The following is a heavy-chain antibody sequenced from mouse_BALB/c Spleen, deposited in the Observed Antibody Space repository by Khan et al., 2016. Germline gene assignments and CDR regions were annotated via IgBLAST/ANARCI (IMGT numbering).Heavy chain of an antibody. Sequence: QIQLVQSGPELKRPGKTVKISCKASGYTFTNYGINWVKQAPGKGLKWMGWINTYSGESTYADDFKGRFAFSLETSANTAYLQINNLKTEDTATYFCARYRYCHGSSRYFDVWGAGTTVTVSS. D-gene: IGHD1-1*01. V-gene: IGHV9-3-1*01. CDR2: INTYSGES. CDR3: ARYRYCHGSSRYFDV. CDR1: GYTFTNYG. J-gene: IGHJ1*01.